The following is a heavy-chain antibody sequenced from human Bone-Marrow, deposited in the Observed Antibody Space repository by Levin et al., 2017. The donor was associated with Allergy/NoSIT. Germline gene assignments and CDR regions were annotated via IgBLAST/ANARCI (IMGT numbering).Heavy chain of an antibody. V-gene: IGHV4-59*01. Sequence: SQTLSLTCTVSGDSNPTSYWNWIRQPPGKGLEWIGHISYSRATIYNPSLRGRVTISLDTSKNQLSLHLNSVTAADTAVYFCARRVAMTSETTEGSWFAPWGQGTLVTVSS. CDR3: ARRVAMTSETTEGSWFAP. J-gene: IGHJ5*02. CDR2: ISYSRAT. D-gene: IGHD4-17*01. CDR1: GDSNPTSY.